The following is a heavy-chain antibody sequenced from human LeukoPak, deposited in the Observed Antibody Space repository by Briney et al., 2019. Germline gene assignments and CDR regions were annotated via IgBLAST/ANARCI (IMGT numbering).Heavy chain of an antibody. D-gene: IGHD6-19*01. CDR1: GFTFSSYW. CDR2: IKQDGSEN. V-gene: IGHV3-7*01. J-gene: IGHJ4*02. Sequence: GGSLRLSCAASGFTFSSYWMSWVGQAPGKGLGGVANIKQDGSENYYVDSVKGRFPITSDNAKNSLYLQMNRLRAEDTDVYYTTSTTGQWMVLGYWGQGTLVTVSS. CDR3: TSTTGQWMVLGY.